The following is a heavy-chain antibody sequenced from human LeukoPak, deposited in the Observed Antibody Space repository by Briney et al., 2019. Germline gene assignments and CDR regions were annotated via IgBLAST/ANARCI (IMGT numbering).Heavy chain of an antibody. CDR2: IYYSGST. CDR3: ARDSHHYYDSSGYYSYFDY. V-gene: IGHV4-31*03. CDR1: GGSISSGGYY. J-gene: IGHJ4*02. Sequence: PSQTLSLTCTVSGGSISSGGYYWSWIPQHPGKGLEWIGYIYYSGSTYYNPSLKSRVTISVDTSKNQFSLKLSSVTAADTAVYYCARDSHHYYDSSGYYSYFDYWGQGTLVTVSS. D-gene: IGHD3-22*01.